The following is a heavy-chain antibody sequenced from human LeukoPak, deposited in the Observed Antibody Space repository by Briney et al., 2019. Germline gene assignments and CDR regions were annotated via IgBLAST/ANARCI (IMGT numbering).Heavy chain of an antibody. Sequence: TGGSMRLSCAASGFSFSSYAMNWVRQAPGKGLEWVSGISVSGDSTSYADSVKGRFTISRDNSKNTLHLQMNTLRAEDTAVYYCAKAMYPYYYGMDLWGQGTTVTVSS. CDR3: AKAMYPYYYGMDL. J-gene: IGHJ6*02. D-gene: IGHD2-8*01. CDR1: GFSFSSYA. V-gene: IGHV3-23*01. CDR2: ISVSGDST.